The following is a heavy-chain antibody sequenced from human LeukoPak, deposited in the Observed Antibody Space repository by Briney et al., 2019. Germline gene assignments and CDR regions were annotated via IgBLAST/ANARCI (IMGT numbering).Heavy chain of an antibody. CDR3: ASSYCSGGSCYSLGYYYYMDV. D-gene: IGHD2-15*01. J-gene: IGHJ6*03. CDR2: IIPIFGTA. CDR1: GYTFTSYD. V-gene: IGHV1-69*06. Sequence: ASVKVSCKASGYTFTSYDINWVRQAPGQGLEWMGGIIPIFGTANYAQKFQGRVTITADKSTSTAYMELSSLRSEDTAVYYCASSYCSGGSCYSLGYYYYMDVWGKGTTVTVSS.